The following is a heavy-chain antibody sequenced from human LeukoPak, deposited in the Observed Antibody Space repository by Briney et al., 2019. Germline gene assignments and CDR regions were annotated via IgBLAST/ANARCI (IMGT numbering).Heavy chain of an antibody. CDR1: GFNFRDSG. CDR3: ARDGSGWSSDY. Sequence: PGGSLRLSCAASGFNFRDSGMRWVRQAPGKGLEWVAVMWNDGITGKYADSVRGRFSVSRDNSKNTVYLQMDSLRADDTSVYYCARDGSGWSSDYWGQGTLVTVSS. D-gene: IGHD6-19*01. J-gene: IGHJ4*02. V-gene: IGHV3-33*01. CDR2: MWNDGITG.